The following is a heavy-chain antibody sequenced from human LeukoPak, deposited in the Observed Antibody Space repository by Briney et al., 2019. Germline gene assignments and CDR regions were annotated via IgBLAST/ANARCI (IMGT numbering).Heavy chain of an antibody. J-gene: IGHJ4*02. V-gene: IGHV4-59*01. CDR3: ARGIAAAVNYFDY. CDR2: IYYSGST. Sequence: PSETLSLTCTVSGGSISSYYWSWIRQPPGKGLEWIGYIYYSGSTNYNPSLKSRVTISVDTSKNQFSLKLSSVTAADTAVYYCARGIAAAVNYFDYWGQGTLVTVSS. D-gene: IGHD6-13*01. CDR1: GGSISSYY.